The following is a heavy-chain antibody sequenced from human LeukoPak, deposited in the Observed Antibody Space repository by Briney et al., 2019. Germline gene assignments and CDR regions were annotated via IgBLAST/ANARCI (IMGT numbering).Heavy chain of an antibody. CDR2: ITARSRTV. Sequence: GGSLRLSCAASGFASSAYAMNWVRQAPGKGLEWISYITARSRTVFYADSVKGRFSISRDNARSSLYLQMNSLRAEDTAVYYCARDRSAAGYGSGSYYYDYWGQGTLVTVSS. J-gene: IGHJ4*02. CDR1: GFASSAYA. CDR3: ARDRSAAGYGSGSYYYDY. V-gene: IGHV3-48*01. D-gene: IGHD3-10*01.